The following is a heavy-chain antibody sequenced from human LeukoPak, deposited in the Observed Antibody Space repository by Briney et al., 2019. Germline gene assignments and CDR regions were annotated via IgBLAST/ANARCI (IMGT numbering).Heavy chain of an antibody. V-gene: IGHV3-21*01. CDR3: ARNSFTYYYGSGTIDY. CDR2: ISSSSSYI. CDR1: GFTFSSYS. Sequence: GGSLTLSCTASGFTFSSYSMNWVRQAPGKGLEWVSSISSSSSYIYYADSVKGRFTIFRDNAKNSLYLQMTSLTAEDTAVYYCARNSFTYYYGSGTIDYWGQGTLVTVSS. J-gene: IGHJ4*02. D-gene: IGHD3-10*01.